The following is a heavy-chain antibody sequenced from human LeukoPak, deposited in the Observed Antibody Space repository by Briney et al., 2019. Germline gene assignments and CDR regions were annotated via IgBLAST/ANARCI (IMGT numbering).Heavy chain of an antibody. CDR2: ISSSSSYI. Sequence: PGGSLRLSCAASGFTFSSYGMHWVRQAPGKGLEWVSSISSSSSYIYYADSVKGRFTISRDNAKNSLYLQMNSLRAEDTAVYYCATFWSGSMDVWGQGTTVTVSS. CDR3: ATFWSGSMDV. D-gene: IGHD3-3*01. V-gene: IGHV3-21*01. J-gene: IGHJ6*02. CDR1: GFTFSSYG.